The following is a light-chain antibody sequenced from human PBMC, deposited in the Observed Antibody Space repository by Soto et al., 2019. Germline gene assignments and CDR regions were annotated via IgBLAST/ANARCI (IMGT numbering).Light chain of an antibody. Sequence: QSVLTQPPSASGNPGQRDTISCSTSSSNLGDNTVNWHQQVPGTAPKLLIYSYDQRPSGVPDRFSGSKSGTSASLAISGLQSEDEADYYCAAWDASLDGYVFGTGTKLTVL. J-gene: IGLJ1*01. V-gene: IGLV1-44*01. CDR2: SYD. CDR1: SSNLGDNT. CDR3: AAWDASLDGYV.